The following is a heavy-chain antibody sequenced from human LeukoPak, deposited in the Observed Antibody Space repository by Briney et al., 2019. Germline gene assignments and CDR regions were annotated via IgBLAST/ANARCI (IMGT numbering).Heavy chain of an antibody. J-gene: IGHJ4*02. D-gene: IGHD3-10*01. Sequence: ASVKVSCKVSGYTLTELSMHWVRQAPGKGLEWMGGFDPEDGETIYAQKFQGRVTMTEDTSTDTAYMELSSLRSDDTAVYYCARNYYGSGSYYYFDYWGQGTLVTVSS. V-gene: IGHV1-24*01. CDR1: GYTLTELS. CDR2: FDPEDGET. CDR3: ARNYYGSGSYYYFDY.